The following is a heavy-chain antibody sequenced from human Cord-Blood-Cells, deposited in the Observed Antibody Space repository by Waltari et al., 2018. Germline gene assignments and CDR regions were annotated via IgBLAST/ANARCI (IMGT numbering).Heavy chain of an antibody. V-gene: IGHV1-24*01. CDR3: ATAMREYYDSSGYYDLDY. CDR2: FDPEDGET. Sequence: QVQLVQSGAEVKKPGASVKVSCKVSGYTLTELSMHWVRQAPGNGLEWMGGFDPEDGETIYEQKFQGRVTMTEDTSTDTAYMELSSLRSEDTAVYYCATAMREYYDSSGYYDLDYWGQGTLVTVSS. D-gene: IGHD3-22*01. CDR1: GYTLTELS. J-gene: IGHJ4*02.